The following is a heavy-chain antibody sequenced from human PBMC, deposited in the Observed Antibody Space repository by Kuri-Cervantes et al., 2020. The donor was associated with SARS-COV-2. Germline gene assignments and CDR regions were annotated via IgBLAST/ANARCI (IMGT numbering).Heavy chain of an antibody. CDR1: GYTFTGYY. Sequence: ASVKVSCKASGYTFTGYYMHWVRQAPGQGLEWMGWINPNSGGTNYAQKFQGRVTMTRDTSISTAYMELSRLRSDDTAVYYCARHYLHSVVVAAENAFDIWGQGTMVTVSS. V-gene: IGHV1-2*02. D-gene: IGHD2-15*01. CDR3: ARHYLHSVVVAAENAFDI. CDR2: INPNSGGT. J-gene: IGHJ3*02.